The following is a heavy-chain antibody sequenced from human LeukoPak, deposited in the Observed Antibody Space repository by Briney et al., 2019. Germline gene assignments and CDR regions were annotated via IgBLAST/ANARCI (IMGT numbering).Heavy chain of an antibody. J-gene: IGHJ6*03. D-gene: IGHD6-19*01. CDR2: IKSKIHGGTI. V-gene: IGHV3-15*01. CDR1: GFTFDKAW. Sequence: GGSLRLSCAASGFTFDKAWMTWVRQAPGKGLEWVGRIKSKIHGGTIDYAAPVKGRFTISRDDSENTVYLQMNSLRAEDTAVYFCARGSVAGTWENYYYMDVWGKGTTVTVSS. CDR3: ARGSVAGTWENYYYMDV.